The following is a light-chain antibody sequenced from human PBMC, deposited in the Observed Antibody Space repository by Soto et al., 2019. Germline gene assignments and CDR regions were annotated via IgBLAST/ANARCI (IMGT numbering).Light chain of an antibody. Sequence: DIQMTQSPSSLSASVGDRVTITCRASQSISSYLNWYQQKPGKAPKLLIYAASSLQSGVPSRFSGSGSGTDFTLTISSLQPEDFATYYFQQSYSTPPGPLTFGGGTKVEIK. V-gene: IGKV1-39*01. CDR3: QQSYSTPPGPLT. J-gene: IGKJ4*01. CDR2: AAS. CDR1: QSISSY.